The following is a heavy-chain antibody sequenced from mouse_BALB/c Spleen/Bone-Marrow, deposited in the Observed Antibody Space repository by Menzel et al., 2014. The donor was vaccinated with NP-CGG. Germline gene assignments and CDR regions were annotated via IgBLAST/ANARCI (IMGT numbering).Heavy chain of an antibody. Sequence: DVKLVESGGGLVKPGGSLKLSCAASGFTFRYYAMSWVRQSPEKRLEWVAEISSGGSYTYYAGTVTGRFTISRDNAKNTLYLEMSSLRSEDTAMYCCARDRGDYWGQGTSVTVSS. CDR2: ISSGGSYT. CDR3: ARDRGDY. J-gene: IGHJ4*01. V-gene: IGHV5-9-4*01. D-gene: IGHD3-1*01. CDR1: GFTFRYYA.